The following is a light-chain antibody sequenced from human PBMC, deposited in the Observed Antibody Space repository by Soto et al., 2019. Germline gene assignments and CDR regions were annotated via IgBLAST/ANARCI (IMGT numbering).Light chain of an antibody. CDR3: CSYAIGSTLV. CDR2: EGS. Sequence: QSALTQPASVSGSPGQSITIYCTGTSSDVGSYNLVSWYQQLPGKAPKLLIYEGSKRPSGVSNRFSGSKSGNTASLTISGLQAEDEADYYCCSYAIGSTLVFGGGTKLTVL. V-gene: IGLV2-23*01. CDR1: SSDVGSYNL. J-gene: IGLJ2*01.